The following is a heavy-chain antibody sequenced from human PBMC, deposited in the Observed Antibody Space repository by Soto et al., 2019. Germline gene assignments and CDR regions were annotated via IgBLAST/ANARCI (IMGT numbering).Heavy chain of an antibody. CDR2: ISAYNGNT. D-gene: IGHD3-16*02. J-gene: IGHJ4*02. CDR3: ARDLFSVVPYDYVWGSYRPTPPFDY. V-gene: IGHV1-18*01. Sequence: ASVKVSCKASGYTFTSYGISWVRQAPGQRLEWMGWISAYNGNTNYAQKLQGRVTMTTDTSTSTAYMELRSLRSDDTAVYYCARDLFSVVPYDYVWGSYRPTPPFDYWGQGTLVTVSS. CDR1: GYTFTSYG.